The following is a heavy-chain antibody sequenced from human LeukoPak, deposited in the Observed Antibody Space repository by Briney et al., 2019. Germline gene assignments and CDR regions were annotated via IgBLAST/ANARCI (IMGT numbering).Heavy chain of an antibody. Sequence: PGGSLRLSCAASGFTFSSYGMHWVRQAPGKGLEWVAFIRYDGSNKYYADSVKGRLTISRDNSKTTLYLQMNSLRAEDTAVYYCARMVRGVFDIWGQGTMVTVSS. V-gene: IGHV3-30*02. J-gene: IGHJ3*02. CDR2: IRYDGSNK. CDR3: ARMVRGVFDI. D-gene: IGHD3-10*01. CDR1: GFTFSSYG.